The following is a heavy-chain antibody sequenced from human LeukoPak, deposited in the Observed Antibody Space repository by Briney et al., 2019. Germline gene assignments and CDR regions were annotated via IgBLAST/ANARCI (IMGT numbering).Heavy chain of an antibody. CDR3: AALPATRSY. CDR2: IASDGSST. CDR1: GFTFSSYW. J-gene: IGHJ4*02. Sequence: GGSLRLSCAASGFTFSSYWMNWARQAPGKGLVWVSRIASDGSSTTYADSVKGRFSISRDNAKNTLYLQMNSLRVEDTAVYYCAALPATRSYWGQGTLVTVSS. V-gene: IGHV3-74*01.